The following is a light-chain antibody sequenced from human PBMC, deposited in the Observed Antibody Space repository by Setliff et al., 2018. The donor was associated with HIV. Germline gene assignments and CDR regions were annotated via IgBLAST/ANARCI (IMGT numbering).Light chain of an antibody. CDR1: SSDIGNYES. J-gene: IGLJ2*01. CDR3: SSYVGSDSWI. Sequence: QSVLTQPASVSGSPGQSITISCTGSSSDIGNYESVSWYQQLPGEVPKLVIYDVTKRPSGVSNRFSASKSGSTASLTISGLQTDDEAHYYCSSYVGSDSWIFGGGTKVTVL. V-gene: IGLV2-23*02. CDR2: DVT.